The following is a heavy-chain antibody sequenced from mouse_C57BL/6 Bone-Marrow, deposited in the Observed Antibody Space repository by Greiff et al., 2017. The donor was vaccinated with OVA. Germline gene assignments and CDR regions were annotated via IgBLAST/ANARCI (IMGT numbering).Heavy chain of an antibody. CDR1: GYTFTSYG. CDR3: ARAGGLRRGDYFDY. D-gene: IGHD2-2*01. V-gene: IGHV1-81*01. Sequence: VKLQESGAELARPGASVKLSCKASGYTFTSYGISWVKQRTGQGLEWIGEIYPRSGNTYYNEKFKGKATLTADKSSSTAYMELRSLTSEGSAVYFGARAGGLRRGDYFDYWGQGTTLTVSS. CDR2: IYPRSGNT. J-gene: IGHJ2*01.